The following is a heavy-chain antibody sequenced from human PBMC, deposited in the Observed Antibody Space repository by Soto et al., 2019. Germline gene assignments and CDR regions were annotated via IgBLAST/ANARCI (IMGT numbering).Heavy chain of an antibody. Sequence: SETLSLTCVVSGGSLSDYFWSWIRPPPGMALEWIGEINHLGSINYNPSLKSRVTMSVDTSKNQFSPTLNSVTAADTATYYCARGGISHWAYFYYMDVWDRGTTVTVSS. CDR1: GGSLSDYF. CDR2: INHLGSI. J-gene: IGHJ6*03. V-gene: IGHV4-34*01. CDR3: ARGGISHWAYFYYMDV. D-gene: IGHD2-21*01.